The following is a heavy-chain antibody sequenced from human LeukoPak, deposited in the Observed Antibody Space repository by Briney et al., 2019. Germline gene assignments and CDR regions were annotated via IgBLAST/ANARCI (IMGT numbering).Heavy chain of an antibody. CDR2: IILDGSST. J-gene: IGHJ4*02. V-gene: IGHV3-74*01. D-gene: IGHD5-18*01. CDR3: AREGRGYSYAFEY. CDR1: GFTFSNYW. Sequence: GRSVRLSCAASGFTFSNYWMHWVRQAPGKGLVWVSRIILDGSSTTYADSVKGRFTISRDKGQNTLYLQMNSLRAEDTAVYYCAREGRGYSYAFEYWGQGTLVTVSS.